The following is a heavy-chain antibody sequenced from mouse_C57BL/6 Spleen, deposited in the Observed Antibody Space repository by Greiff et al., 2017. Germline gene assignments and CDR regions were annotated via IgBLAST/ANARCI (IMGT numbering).Heavy chain of an antibody. CDR1: GYTFTDYY. D-gene: IGHD2-5*01. CDR3: ARSKYVGYYAMDY. Sequence: VQLQQSGPELVKPGASVKISCKASGYTFTDYYMHWVKQSPGKSLEWIGDINPNNGGTSYNQKFKGKATLTVDKSSSTAYMELRSLTSEDSAVYYCARSKYVGYYAMDYWGQGTSVTVSS. V-gene: IGHV1-26*01. CDR2: INPNNGGT. J-gene: IGHJ4*01.